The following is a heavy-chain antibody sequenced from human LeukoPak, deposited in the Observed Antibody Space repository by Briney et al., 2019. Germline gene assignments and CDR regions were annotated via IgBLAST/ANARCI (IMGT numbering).Heavy chain of an antibody. CDR3: ASTDRGYSYGWDYYFDY. CDR1: GGTFSSYA. V-gene: IGHV1-69*01. CDR2: IIPIFGTA. D-gene: IGHD5-18*01. J-gene: IGHJ4*02. Sequence: SVKVSCKASGGTFSSYAVSWVRQAPGQGLEWMGGIIPIFGTANYAQKFQGRVAITADESTSTAYMELSSLRSEDTAMYYCASTDRGYSYGWDYYFDYWGQGTLVTVSS.